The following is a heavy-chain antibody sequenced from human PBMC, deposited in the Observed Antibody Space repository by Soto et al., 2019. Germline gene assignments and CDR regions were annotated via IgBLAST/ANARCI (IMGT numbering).Heavy chain of an antibody. D-gene: IGHD2-15*01. V-gene: IGHV3-23*01. CDR3: AKSRAGSSYSSLDY. J-gene: IGHJ4*02. CDR1: GFTFSSYP. Sequence: EVQLLESGGDLVQPGGSLRLSCAASGFTFSSYPMTWVRQAPGKGLEWVSVISGSGSTTYYADSVKGRFTISRDNSRNTLYLQMNSLGAEDTAVYYCAKSRAGSSYSSLDYWGQGTLVTVSS. CDR2: ISGSGSTT.